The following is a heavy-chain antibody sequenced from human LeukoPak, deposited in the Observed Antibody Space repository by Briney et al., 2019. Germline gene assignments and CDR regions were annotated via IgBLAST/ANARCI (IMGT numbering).Heavy chain of an antibody. CDR2: SYTSGST. J-gene: IGHJ3*02. Sequence: SETLSLTCAVSRHFISSYYWSWVRQPGRKGLEWVVRSYTSGSTNYNPSLKSRVTMSVDTSKKQFSPKLSSVTAADTAVYYSARVKPLRGSNDAFDIWGQGTVVTVSS. CDR3: ARVKPLRGSNDAFDI. CDR1: RHFISSYY. V-gene: IGHV4-4*07. D-gene: IGHD1-14*01.